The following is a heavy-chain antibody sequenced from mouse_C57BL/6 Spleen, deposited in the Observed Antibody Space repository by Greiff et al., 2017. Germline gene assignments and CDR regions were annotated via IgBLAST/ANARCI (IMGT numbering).Heavy chain of an antibody. CDR1: GFTFSDYY. CDR3: ARDSPLLLRRWYFDV. Sequence: EVKLMESEGGLVQPGSSMKLSCTASGFTFSDYYMAWVRQVPEKGLEWVANINYDGSSTYYLDSLKSRFIISRDNAKNILYLQMSSLKSEDTATYYCARDSPLLLRRWYFDVWGTGTTVTVSS. CDR2: INYDGSST. D-gene: IGHD1-1*01. J-gene: IGHJ1*03. V-gene: IGHV5-16*01.